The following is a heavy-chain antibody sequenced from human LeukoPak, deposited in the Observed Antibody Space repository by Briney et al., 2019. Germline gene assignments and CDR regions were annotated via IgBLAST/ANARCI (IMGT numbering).Heavy chain of an antibody. J-gene: IGHJ4*02. V-gene: IGHV3-66*02. D-gene: IGHD6-19*01. CDR2: IYSGGST. CDR3: ARSYSSGCFDY. Sequence: RGSLRLSCTAPGLTGSSNYMSWVRKAPRKGLEWVSVIYSGGSTYYADSVKGRFTISRDNSKNTLYLQMNSLRAEDTAVYYCARSYSSGCFDYWGQGTLVTVSS. CDR1: GLTGSSNY.